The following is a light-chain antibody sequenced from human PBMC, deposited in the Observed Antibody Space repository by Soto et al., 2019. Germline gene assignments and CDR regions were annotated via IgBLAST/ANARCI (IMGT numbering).Light chain of an antibody. CDR2: EVS. V-gene: IGLV2-14*01. J-gene: IGLJ2*01. Sequence: QSALTQPASVSGSPGQSITISCTGTSSDVGGYNYVSWYQQHPGKAPKLMIYEVSYRPSGVSNRFSGSKSGNMASLTISGLQAEDEADYYCSSYRISSTVVFGGGTKVTVL. CDR3: SSYRISSTVV. CDR1: SSDVGGYNY.